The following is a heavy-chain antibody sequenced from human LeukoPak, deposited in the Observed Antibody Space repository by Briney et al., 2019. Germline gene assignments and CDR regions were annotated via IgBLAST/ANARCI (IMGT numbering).Heavy chain of an antibody. CDR3: ARGSFYNYDYVWGSYRLDY. CDR2: IYHSGST. D-gene: IGHD3-16*02. CDR1: GGSISSSNW. Sequence: GTLSLTCAVSGGSISSSNWWSWVRQPPGKGLEWIGEIYHSGSTNYNPSLKSRVTISVDKSKNQFSLKLSSVTAADTAVYYCARGSFYNYDYVWGSYRLDYWGQGTLVTVSS. V-gene: IGHV4-4*02. J-gene: IGHJ4*02.